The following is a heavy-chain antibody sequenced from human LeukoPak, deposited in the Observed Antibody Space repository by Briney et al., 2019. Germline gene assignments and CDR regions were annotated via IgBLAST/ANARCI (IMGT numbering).Heavy chain of an antibody. J-gene: IGHJ3*02. D-gene: IGHD1-26*01. CDR3: ASTRARGGRYYSDDAFDI. Sequence: PSETLSLTCTVSGDSVSNGNYYWSWLRQPPGKALEWIGYIYYTGKTYYNPSLEGRVTILVDTSRNHFSVKLSSVTAADTAVYYCASTRARGGRYYSDDAFDIWGQGTMVTVSS. CDR1: GDSVSNGNYY. V-gene: IGHV4-61*03. CDR2: IYYTGKT.